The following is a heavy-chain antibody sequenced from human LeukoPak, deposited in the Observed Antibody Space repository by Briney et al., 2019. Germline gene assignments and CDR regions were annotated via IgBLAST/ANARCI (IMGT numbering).Heavy chain of an antibody. CDR1: GYSFNNYW. J-gene: IGHJ4*02. Sequence: GESLKISCKGSGYSFNNYWIGWVRQMPGKGLECMGIIYPSDSDTRYRPSFQGQVTILADKSISTAYLQWNSLKASDSAMYYCARSGGTEFDYWGQGTLVTVSS. V-gene: IGHV5-51*01. CDR3: ARSGGTEFDY. D-gene: IGHD3-16*01. CDR2: IYPSDSDT.